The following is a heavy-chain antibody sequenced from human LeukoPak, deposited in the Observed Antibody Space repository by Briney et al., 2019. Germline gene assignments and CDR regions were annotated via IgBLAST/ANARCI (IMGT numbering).Heavy chain of an antibody. CDR3: ARVYYDSSGYYYPSYYFDY. D-gene: IGHD3-22*01. Sequence: ASVKVSCKASGYTFTSYYMHWVRQAPGQGLEWMGIINPSGGGTSYAQKFQGRVTMTRDTSTSTVYMELSSLRSEDTAVYYCARVYYDSSGYYYPSYYFDYWGQGTLVTVSS. V-gene: IGHV1-46*01. J-gene: IGHJ4*02. CDR1: GYTFTSYY. CDR2: INPSGGGT.